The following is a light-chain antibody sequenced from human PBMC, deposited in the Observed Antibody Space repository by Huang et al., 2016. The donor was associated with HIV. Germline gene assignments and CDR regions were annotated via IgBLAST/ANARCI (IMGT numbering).Light chain of an antibody. CDR3: QQLHSYPIT. V-gene: IGKV1-13*02. Sequence: AVQLTQSPSSLSTSVWDSVSISCRASQDIGTSLAWYQQKTGRAPKLLISGASTLHTGVPSRFSDDSAGTYFTLFISNLQPEDFATYYCQQLHSYPITFGQGTRLDIK. CDR1: QDIGTS. J-gene: IGKJ5*01. CDR2: GAS.